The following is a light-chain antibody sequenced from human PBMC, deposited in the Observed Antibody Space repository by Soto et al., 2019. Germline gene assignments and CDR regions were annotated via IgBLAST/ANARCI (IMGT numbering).Light chain of an antibody. CDR1: SSDVGGYNY. Sequence: QSVPTQPRSVSGSPGQSVAISCTGTSSDVGGYNYVSWYQQRPGKAPKVMIYDVTKRPSGVPDRFSGSKSGNTASLTISGLQADDEADYYCCSYAGVDNYVFGSGTKLTVL. CDR2: DVT. CDR3: CSYAGVDNYV. V-gene: IGLV2-11*01. J-gene: IGLJ1*01.